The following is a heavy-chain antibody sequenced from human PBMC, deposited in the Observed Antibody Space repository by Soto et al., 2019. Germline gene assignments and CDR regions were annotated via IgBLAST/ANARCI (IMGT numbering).Heavy chain of an antibody. D-gene: IGHD2-8*02. CDR2: ISSSSSYI. J-gene: IGHJ4*02. CDR1: GFTFSSYS. Sequence: EVQLVESGGGLVKPGGALRLSCAASGFTFSSYSMNWVRQAPGKVLEWVSSISSSSSYIYYAGSVKGRFTISGDNAKNSLYLQQNSLRAEDTAVYFCARVVTGGARHSIDYWGQGTLVTASS. CDR3: ARVVTGGARHSIDY. V-gene: IGHV3-21*01.